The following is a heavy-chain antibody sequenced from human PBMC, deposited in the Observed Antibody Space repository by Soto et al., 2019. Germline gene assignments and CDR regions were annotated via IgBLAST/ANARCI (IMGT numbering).Heavy chain of an antibody. J-gene: IGHJ6*03. CDR2: TRNKANSYTT. D-gene: IGHD4-4*01. Sequence: GGSLRLSCAASGFTFSDHYMDWVRQAPGKGLEWVGRTRNKANSYTTEYAASVKGRFTISRDDSKNSLYLQMNSLKTEDTAVYYCARDYPSVVTTGRYYYYYMDVWGKGTTVTVSS. V-gene: IGHV3-72*01. CDR1: GFTFSDHY. CDR3: ARDYPSVVTTGRYYYYYMDV.